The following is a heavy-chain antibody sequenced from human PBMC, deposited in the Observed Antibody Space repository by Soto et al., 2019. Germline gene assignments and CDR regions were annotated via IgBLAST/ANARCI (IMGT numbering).Heavy chain of an antibody. CDR2: IVPIYRTA. V-gene: IGHV1-69*13. CDR3: ARDSGAKLSSS. Sequence: SVKVSCKASGGTFSSYRINWVRQAPGQGLEWVGGIVPIYRTADYAQKFQGRVTITADESARTAYLEVRSLKSQDTAVYYCARDSGAKLSSSWGPGTLLTVSS. D-gene: IGHD6-13*01. J-gene: IGHJ4*02. CDR1: GGTFSSYR.